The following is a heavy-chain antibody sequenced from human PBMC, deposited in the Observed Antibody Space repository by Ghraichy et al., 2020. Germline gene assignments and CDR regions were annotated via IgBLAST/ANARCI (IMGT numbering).Heavy chain of an antibody. Sequence: SETLSLTCTVSGYSISDGYYWGWIRQPPGKGLEWIGSIYQSGNTYYNPSLQSRVTISMDKSQNQFSLKLRSVTAADSAMYYCSRVQGVTNFDDSGNYSPDVAYWGRGTLVTVTS. V-gene: IGHV4-38-2*02. CDR3: SRVQGVTNFDDSGNYSPDVAY. J-gene: IGHJ4*02. CDR1: GYSISDGYY. CDR2: IYQSGNT. D-gene: IGHD3-22*01.